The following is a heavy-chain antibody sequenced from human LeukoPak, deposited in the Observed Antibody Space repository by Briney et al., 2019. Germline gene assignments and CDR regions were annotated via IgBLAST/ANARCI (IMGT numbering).Heavy chain of an antibody. J-gene: IGHJ4*02. D-gene: IGHD3-22*01. CDR3: VRLRRNSDRSGYYYYYDY. Sequence: GGSLTLPCAASGYTFSDFSVNWVRQAPGKGLEWVSSISVRSNYRYYADSVRGRFTISRDDARDSLFLQMNSLRAEDTAVYFCVRLRRNSDRSGYYYYYDYWGQGTLVTVSS. CDR1: GYTFSDFS. CDR2: ISVRSNYR. V-gene: IGHV3-21*01.